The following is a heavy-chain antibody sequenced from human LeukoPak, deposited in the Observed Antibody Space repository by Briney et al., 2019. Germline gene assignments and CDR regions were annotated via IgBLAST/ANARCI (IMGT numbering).Heavy chain of an antibody. J-gene: IGHJ4*02. Sequence: GGSLRLSCAASGFTFSSYSMNWVRQAPGKGLEWVALIFYDGSNKYFADSVKGRFTISRDNSKSMLYLQMNSLRAEDTAVYYCAQTGDKYGSFEYWGQGTLVTVSS. CDR3: AQTGDKYGSFEY. CDR2: IFYDGSNK. CDR1: GFTFSSYS. D-gene: IGHD3-10*01. V-gene: IGHV3-33*08.